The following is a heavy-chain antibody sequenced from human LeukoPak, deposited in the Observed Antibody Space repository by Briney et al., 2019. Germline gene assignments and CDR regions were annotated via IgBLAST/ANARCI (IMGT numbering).Heavy chain of an antibody. Sequence: SGGSLRLSCAASGFTVSSNYMSWVRQVPGKGLEWVSVIYRGGSTYYADSVKGRFTISRDNSKNTLYLQMNSLRAEDTAVYYCAKGLDVLRYFDYWGQGTLVTVSS. V-gene: IGHV3-53*01. CDR2: IYRGGST. CDR1: GFTVSSNY. D-gene: IGHD3-9*01. J-gene: IGHJ4*02. CDR3: AKGLDVLRYFDY.